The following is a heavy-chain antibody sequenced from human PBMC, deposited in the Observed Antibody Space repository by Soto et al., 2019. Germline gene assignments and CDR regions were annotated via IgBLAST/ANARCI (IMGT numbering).Heavy chain of an antibody. V-gene: IGHV1-8*02. CDR2: MNPNTGNI. Sequence: QVELVQSGAEVKKPGASVKVSCQASEDTFTHYDINWVRQATGHGLEWMGWMNPNTGNIDYAHKFQGILTMTSDTSTRTVYMELSSLRSDDTAVYYCVRRVASGHRSWFDPWGQGTLVTVSS. CDR1: EDTFTHYD. D-gene: IGHD2-21*01. CDR3: VRRVASGHRSWFDP. J-gene: IGHJ5*02.